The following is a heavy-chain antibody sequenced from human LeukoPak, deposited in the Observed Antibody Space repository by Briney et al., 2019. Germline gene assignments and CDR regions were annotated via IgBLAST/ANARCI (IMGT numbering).Heavy chain of an antibody. D-gene: IGHD3-9*01. J-gene: IGHJ4*02. Sequence: WASVKVSCKASGYTFTGYYMHWVRQAPGQGLEWMGWINPNSGGTNYAQKFQGRVTMTWDTSISTAYMELSRLRSDDTAVYYCAREYILTRYYGDYWGQGTLVTVSS. CDR3: AREYILTRYYGDY. CDR2: INPNSGGT. CDR1: GYTFTGYY. V-gene: IGHV1-2*02.